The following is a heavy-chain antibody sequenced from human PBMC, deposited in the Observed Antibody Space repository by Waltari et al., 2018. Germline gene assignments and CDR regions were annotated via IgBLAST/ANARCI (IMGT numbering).Heavy chain of an antibody. V-gene: IGHV4-4*02. D-gene: IGHD2-15*01. CDR3: ARDRGRGLYLDP. Sequence: QLQQSGPALVKPSETLSLICAVSGNSMSSPYWWSWVRQSPGRGLEWIGQVHGIGRTNYNPSFAGRVTMSLDTSAYHFALKLTSATAADTALYFCARDRGRGLYLDPWGQGTLVTVSP. J-gene: IGHJ5*02. CDR1: GNSMSSPYW. CDR2: VHGIGRT.